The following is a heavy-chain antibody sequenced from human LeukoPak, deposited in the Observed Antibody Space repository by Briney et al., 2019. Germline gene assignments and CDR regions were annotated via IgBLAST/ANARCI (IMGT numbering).Heavy chain of an antibody. D-gene: IGHD3-16*01. V-gene: IGHV3-30*04. Sequence: GRSLRLSCAASGFTFSAYAMHWVRRAPGKGLEWVAVMSYDGTKKYYADSVKGRFTISRDNSKNTLYLQLNSLRVEDTALHYCARDRLYRDNYGYGDAFDIWGQGTTLTVSS. J-gene: IGHJ3*02. CDR3: ARDRLYRDNYGYGDAFDI. CDR2: MSYDGTKK. CDR1: GFTFSAYA.